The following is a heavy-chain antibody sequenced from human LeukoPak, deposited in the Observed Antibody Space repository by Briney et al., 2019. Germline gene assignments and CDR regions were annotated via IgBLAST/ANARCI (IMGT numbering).Heavy chain of an antibody. Sequence: PGGSLRLSCAASGFTFSNSQAPGKGLEWVAVISFDGSNKYYADSVKGRFTISRDNSKNTLYLQLNSLRTEDTAVYYCAKSLSSRGVIIRKTGRSFDYWGQGTLVTVSS. CDR3: AKSLSSRGVIIRKTGRSFDY. CDR2: ISFDGSNK. CDR1: GFTFSNS. J-gene: IGHJ4*02. D-gene: IGHD3-10*01. V-gene: IGHV3-30*18.